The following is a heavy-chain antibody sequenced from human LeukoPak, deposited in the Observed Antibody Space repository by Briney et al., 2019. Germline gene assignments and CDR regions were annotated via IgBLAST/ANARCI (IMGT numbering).Heavy chain of an antibody. J-gene: IGHJ4*02. CDR3: ARQTMGRGVITE. D-gene: IGHD3-10*01. V-gene: IGHV4-39*01. Sequence: SETLPPTCTVSGGSISSSSYYWGWIRQPPGKGLEWIGSIYYSGSTYYNPSLKSRVTISVDTSKNQFSLKLSSVTAADTAVYYCARQTMGRGVITEWGQGTLVTVSS. CDR1: GGSISSSSYY. CDR2: IYYSGST.